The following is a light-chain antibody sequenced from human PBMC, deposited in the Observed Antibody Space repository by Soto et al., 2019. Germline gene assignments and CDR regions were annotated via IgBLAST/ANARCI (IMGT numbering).Light chain of an antibody. J-gene: IGKJ1*01. CDR3: QQYGSWT. CDR2: GTS. CDR1: QTIRSNN. V-gene: IGKV3-20*01. Sequence: IVLTQSPGTLSVSPGERATLSCRASQTIRSNNLAWYQQKPGQAPSLLIYGTSSRATGIPDRFSGSGSGTDFTLTISRLEPEDSAIYYCQQYGSWTFGQGTKVEI.